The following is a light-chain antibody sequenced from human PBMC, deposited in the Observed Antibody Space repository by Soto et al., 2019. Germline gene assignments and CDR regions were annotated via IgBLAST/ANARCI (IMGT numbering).Light chain of an antibody. CDR2: GAS. V-gene: IGKV3-20*01. Sequence: EIVLTQSPGTLSLSPGETATLSCRASQRVSSNNLAWYHQKPGQTPRLLIYGASSRATGIPDRFSGSGSGTDFTLTISRLEPEDFAVYYCQQYDNAITFGQGTRLEIE. CDR3: QQYDNAIT. J-gene: IGKJ5*01. CDR1: QRVSSNN.